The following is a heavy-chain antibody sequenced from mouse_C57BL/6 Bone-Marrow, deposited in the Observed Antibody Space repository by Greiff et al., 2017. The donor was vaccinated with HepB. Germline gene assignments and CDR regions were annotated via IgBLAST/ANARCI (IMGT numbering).Heavy chain of an antibody. CDR1: GYTFTSYG. CDR3: ARWRLRFAY. CDR2: IYPRSGNT. Sequence: VKLMESGAELARPGASVKLSCKASGYTFTSYGISWVKQRTGQGLEWIGEIYPRSGNTYYNEKFKGKATLTADKSSSTAYMELRSLTSEDSAVYFCARWRLRFAYWGQGTLVTVSA. V-gene: IGHV1-81*01. D-gene: IGHD2-4*01. J-gene: IGHJ3*01.